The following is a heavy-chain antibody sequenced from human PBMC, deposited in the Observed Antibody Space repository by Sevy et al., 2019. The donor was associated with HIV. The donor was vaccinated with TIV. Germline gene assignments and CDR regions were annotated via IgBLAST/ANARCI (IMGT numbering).Heavy chain of an antibody. Sequence: GGSLRLSCAAAGFNFNNYAMTWVRQAPGKGLEWVSGISGSGSSTYYADSVKGRFTISRDNSKNTLYLQMNSLRAEDTAVFYCAKEGGSHYDTSGSFDDWGQGTRVTVSS. CDR3: AKEGGSHYDTSGSFDD. V-gene: IGHV3-23*01. D-gene: IGHD3-22*01. CDR1: GFNFNNYA. J-gene: IGHJ4*02. CDR2: ISGSGSST.